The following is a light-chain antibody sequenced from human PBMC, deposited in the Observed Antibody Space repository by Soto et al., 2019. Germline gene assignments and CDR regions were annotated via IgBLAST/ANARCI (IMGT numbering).Light chain of an antibody. CDR1: QFVSSTY. CDR2: GAS. V-gene: IGKV3-20*01. Sequence: EVVLTQSPGTLSLSPGARATLSCRARQFVSSTYLAWYQQRPGQAPRLLIYGASSRATGIPDRFSGGGSETDFTLTISRLESEDSAVYYCQQYGISPFTFGGGTKVDI. CDR3: QQYGISPFT. J-gene: IGKJ4*01.